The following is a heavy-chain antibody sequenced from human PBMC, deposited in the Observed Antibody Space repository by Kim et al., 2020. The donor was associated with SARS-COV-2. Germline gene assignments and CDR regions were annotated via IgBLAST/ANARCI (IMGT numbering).Heavy chain of an antibody. CDR2: INTKTGSP. V-gene: IGHV7-4-1*02. CDR1: GYTFTSYS. D-gene: IGHD1-26*01. Sequence: ASVKVSCKASGYTFTSYSMNWVRQAPGKGLEYMGWINTKTGSPTYAQGFTGRFVFSLDTSVSTAYLQISSLKAPDTAVFYVARDHSPPPGDHAYWGQGTL. CDR3: ARDHSPPPGDHAY. J-gene: IGHJ4*02.